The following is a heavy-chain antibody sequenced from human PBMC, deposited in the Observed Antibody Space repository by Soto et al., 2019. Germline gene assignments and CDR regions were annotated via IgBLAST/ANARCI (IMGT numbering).Heavy chain of an antibody. CDR1: VDSITTYY. CDR3: ARYSNNWFQTEGMDV. D-gene: IGHD6-13*01. J-gene: IGHJ6*02. CDR2: IDASGNT. V-gene: IGHV4-4*07. Sequence: PSETLSLTCTVSVDSITTYYWSWIRQPAGKGLEWIGRIDASGNTNYNPSLNSRVTMSIDTSKKQFSLKLTSVTAADTAIYYCARYSNNWFQTEGMDVWGQGITVTVSS.